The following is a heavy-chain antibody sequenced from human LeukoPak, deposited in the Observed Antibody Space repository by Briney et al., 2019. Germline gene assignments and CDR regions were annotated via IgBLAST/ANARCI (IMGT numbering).Heavy chain of an antibody. Sequence: GGSLRLSCAASGFTFSNAWLSWVRQAPGKGPEWVGRIKSTTDGGTTDYAAPVKGRFTISRDDSKNTLYLQMNSLKTEDTAVYYCAARFGSGSYAHLNYWGQGTLVTVSS. D-gene: IGHD3-10*01. J-gene: IGHJ4*02. CDR1: GFTFSNAW. V-gene: IGHV3-15*01. CDR2: IKSTTDGGTT. CDR3: AARFGSGSYAHLNY.